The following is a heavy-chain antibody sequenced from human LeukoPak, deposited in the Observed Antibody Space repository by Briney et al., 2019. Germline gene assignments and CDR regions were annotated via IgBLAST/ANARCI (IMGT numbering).Heavy chain of an antibody. CDR2: ISYDGSNK. CDR3: ARDSSIAARLDY. Sequence: GGSLRLSCAASGFTFSSYAMHWVRQAPGKGLEWVAVISYDGSNKYYADSVKGRFTISRDNSKNTLYLQMNSLRAEDTAVYYCARDSSIAARLDYWGQGTLVTVSS. V-gene: IGHV3-30-3*01. J-gene: IGHJ4*02. D-gene: IGHD6-6*01. CDR1: GFTFSSYA.